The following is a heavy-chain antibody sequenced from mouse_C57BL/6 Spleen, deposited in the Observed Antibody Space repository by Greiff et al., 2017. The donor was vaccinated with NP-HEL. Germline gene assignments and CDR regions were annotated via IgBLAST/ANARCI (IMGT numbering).Heavy chain of an antibody. CDR2: IDPSDSYT. CDR1: GYTFTSYW. D-gene: IGHD1-1*01. V-gene: IGHV1-69*01. CDR3: ARSGGYYYGVGGAWFAY. J-gene: IGHJ3*01. Sequence: VQLQQPGAELVMPGASVKLSCKASGYTFTSYWMHWVKQRPGQGLEWIGEIDPSDSYTNYNQKFKGKSTLTVDKSSSTAYMQLSSLTSEDSAVYYCARSGGYYYGVGGAWFAYWGQGTLVTVSA.